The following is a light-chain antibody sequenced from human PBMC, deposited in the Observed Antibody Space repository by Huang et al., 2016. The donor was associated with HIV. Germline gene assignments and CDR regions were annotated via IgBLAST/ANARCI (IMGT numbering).Light chain of an antibody. CDR2: GAS. CDR3: QQTFSTLST. Sequence: DIQMTQSPPSLSASLGDRVTITCRASQTVRKYLNWYQQKPGRAPKLLIYGASTLLSGIPSRFSGSGSGTDFTLTITNLQAEDFAIYFCQQTFSTLSTFGQGTKVEFK. J-gene: IGKJ1*01. CDR1: QTVRKY. V-gene: IGKV1-39*01.